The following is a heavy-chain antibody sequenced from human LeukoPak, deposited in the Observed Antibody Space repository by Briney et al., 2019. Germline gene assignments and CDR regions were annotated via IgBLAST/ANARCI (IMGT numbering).Heavy chain of an antibody. Sequence: ASVKVSCKASGYTFTSYDINWVRQATGQGLEWMGWMNPNSGNTGYAQKLQGRVTMTRNTSISTAYMELSSLRSEDTAVYYCARGGRSLRGDCSSTSCYWFDPWGQGTLVTVSS. J-gene: IGHJ5*02. CDR3: ARGGRSLRGDCSSTSCYWFDP. V-gene: IGHV1-8*01. D-gene: IGHD2-2*01. CDR1: GYTFTSYD. CDR2: MNPNSGNT.